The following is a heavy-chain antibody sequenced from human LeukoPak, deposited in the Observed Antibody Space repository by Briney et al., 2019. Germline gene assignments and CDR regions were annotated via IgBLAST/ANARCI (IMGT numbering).Heavy chain of an antibody. CDR1: ASTFSNDA. Sequence: GSLRLSCAASASTFSNDAIHWVRQAPGKGLEWVAVVSYDETNKYYADSVKGRFTISRDNSKNTVYLQMSSLRAEDTAMYYCARAFGCSGTSCHARWGHYYYAMDVWGQGTTVTVSS. CDR2: VSYDETNK. V-gene: IGHV3-30-3*01. J-gene: IGHJ6*02. CDR3: ARAFGCSGTSCHARWGHYYYAMDV. D-gene: IGHD2-2*01.